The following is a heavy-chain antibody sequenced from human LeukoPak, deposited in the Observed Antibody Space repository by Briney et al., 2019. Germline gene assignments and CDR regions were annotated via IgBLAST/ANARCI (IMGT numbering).Heavy chain of an antibody. D-gene: IGHD3-3*01. V-gene: IGHV4-39*07. Sequence: PSETLSLTCTVSGGSISSDSYYWGWIRQPPGKELEWIGNIFHRGATYYNPSLKSRVTMSVDTSKNQFSLKLSSVTAADTAVYYCARTSLYDSETHGWFDPWGQGTLVTVSS. CDR2: IFHRGAT. J-gene: IGHJ5*02. CDR3: ARTSLYDSETHGWFDP. CDR1: GGSISSDSYY.